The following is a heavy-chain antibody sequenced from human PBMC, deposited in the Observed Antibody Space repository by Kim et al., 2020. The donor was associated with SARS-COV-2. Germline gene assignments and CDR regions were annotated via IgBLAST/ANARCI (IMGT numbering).Heavy chain of an antibody. J-gene: IGHJ4*02. CDR3: ARHDSPDIVVVPAADGFDY. Sequence: SRVTISVYTSKNQFSLKLSSVTAADTAVYYCARHDSPDIVVVPAADGFDYWGQGTLVTVSS. V-gene: IGHV4-39*01. D-gene: IGHD2-2*01.